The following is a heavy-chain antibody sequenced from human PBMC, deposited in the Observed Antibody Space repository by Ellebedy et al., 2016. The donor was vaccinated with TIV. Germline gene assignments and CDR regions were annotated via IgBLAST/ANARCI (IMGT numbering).Heavy chain of an antibody. D-gene: IGHD3-9*01. J-gene: IGHJ6*02. CDR2: IDPSDSYT. Sequence: GESLKISCKGSGYSFTSYWIRRVRQIPGRGMEWMGRIDPSDSYTDYSPSFQAHVTVSVDKSISTAYLHWSGLKASDTAMYYCARHEILTDSSFGMGDWGQGTTVTVSS. CDR1: GYSFTSYW. V-gene: IGHV5-10-1*01. CDR3: ARHEILTDSSFGMGD.